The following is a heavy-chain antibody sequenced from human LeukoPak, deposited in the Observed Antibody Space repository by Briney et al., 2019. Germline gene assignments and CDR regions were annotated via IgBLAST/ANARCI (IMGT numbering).Heavy chain of an antibody. J-gene: IGHJ4*02. Sequence: SETLSLTCTVSGGSISSSSYYWGWIRQPPGKGLEWIGSIYYSGSTYYNPSLKSRVTISVDTSKNQFSLKLSSVTAADTAVYYCARHVGEAAAAYYFDYWGQGTLVTVS. CDR3: ARHVGEAAAAYYFDY. CDR2: IYYSGST. D-gene: IGHD6-13*01. V-gene: IGHV4-39*01. CDR1: GGSISSSSYY.